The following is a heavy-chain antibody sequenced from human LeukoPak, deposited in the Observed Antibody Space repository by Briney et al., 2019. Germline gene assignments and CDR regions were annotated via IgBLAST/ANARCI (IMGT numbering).Heavy chain of an antibody. CDR2: INPSGGST. CDR3: ARAGDTAMVIEY. J-gene: IGHJ4*02. Sequence: ASVKVSCKASGYTFNSYYMHWVRQAPGQGLEWMGIINPSGGSTSRAQKFQGRVTMTRDTSTSTVYMELSSLRSEDTAVYYCARAGDTAMVIEYWGQGTLVTISS. CDR1: GYTFNSYY. D-gene: IGHD5-18*01. V-gene: IGHV1-46*02.